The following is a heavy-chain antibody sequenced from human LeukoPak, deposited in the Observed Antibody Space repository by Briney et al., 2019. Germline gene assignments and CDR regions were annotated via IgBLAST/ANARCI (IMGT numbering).Heavy chain of an antibody. CDR3: TRGWSSAGVFDS. V-gene: IGHV4-61*02. Sequence: SETLSLTCTVSGGSIKTGGYSWTWIRQPAGKGLEWIGRVYISGNTDQNPSLKSRVTVSIDSSKNQFSLEMKSVTAADTAVYYCTRGWSSAGVFDSWGQGTVVTVSS. D-gene: IGHD6-19*01. CDR1: GGSIKTGGYS. CDR2: VYISGNT. J-gene: IGHJ3*02.